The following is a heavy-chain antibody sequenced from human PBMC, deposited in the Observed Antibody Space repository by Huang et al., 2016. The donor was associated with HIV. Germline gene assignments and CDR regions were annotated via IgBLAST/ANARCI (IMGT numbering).Heavy chain of an antibody. CDR2: VIPVIGTT. D-gene: IGHD3-22*01. CDR3: ARQLYDSTGYLLGARLLD. V-gene: IGHV1-69*12. CDR1: GGTFSNYG. J-gene: IGHJ4*02. Sequence: QVQLVQSGAEVKKPGSTVKVSCKASGGTFSNYGISWVRQAPGQGLEWMGGVIPVIGTTTYAQKVQGRVTVTADESTRTAYMELNSLRSEDTAVYYCARQLYDSTGYLLGARLLDWGQGTLVTVSS.